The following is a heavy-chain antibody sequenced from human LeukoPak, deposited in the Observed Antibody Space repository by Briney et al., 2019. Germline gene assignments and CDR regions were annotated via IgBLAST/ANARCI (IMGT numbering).Heavy chain of an antibody. Sequence: GESLKISCKGSGYRFSTYWIAWVRQMPGKGLEWMGIIYPSDSDIRYSPSFQGQFTISADKSISTAYLQWSSLKASDTAIYYCAGAAAGTAIDSWGQGTLVTVSS. CDR1: GYRFSTYW. V-gene: IGHV5-51*01. D-gene: IGHD6-13*01. CDR2: IYPSDSDI. CDR3: AGAAAGTAIDS. J-gene: IGHJ4*02.